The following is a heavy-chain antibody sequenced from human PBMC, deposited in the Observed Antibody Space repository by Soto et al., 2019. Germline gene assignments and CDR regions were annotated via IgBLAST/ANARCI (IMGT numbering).Heavy chain of an antibody. D-gene: IGHD1-26*01. CDR2: IKSKTDGGTT. CDR1: GFTFSNAW. Sequence: EVQLVESGGGLVKPGGSLRLSCAASGFTFSNAWMSWVRQAPGKGLEWVGRIKSKTDGGTTDYAAPVKGRFTISRDDSKNTLYLQMNSLKTEDTAVYYCTTEGGSHQEGDAFDIWGQGTMVTVSS. CDR3: TTEGGSHQEGDAFDI. V-gene: IGHV3-15*01. J-gene: IGHJ3*02.